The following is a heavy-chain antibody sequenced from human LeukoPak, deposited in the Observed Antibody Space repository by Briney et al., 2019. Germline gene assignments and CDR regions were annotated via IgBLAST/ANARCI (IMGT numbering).Heavy chain of an antibody. D-gene: IGHD3-22*01. CDR3: ARAIGMIVVSDRSYFDY. V-gene: IGHV1-2*02. Sequence: GASVKVSCKASGYTFTGYYMHWVRQAPGQGLEWMGWINPNSGGTNYAQKFQGRVTMTRDTSISTAYMELSRLRSDDTAVYYCARAIGMIVVSDRSYFDYWGQGTLVTVSS. CDR2: INPNSGGT. CDR1: GYTFTGYY. J-gene: IGHJ4*02.